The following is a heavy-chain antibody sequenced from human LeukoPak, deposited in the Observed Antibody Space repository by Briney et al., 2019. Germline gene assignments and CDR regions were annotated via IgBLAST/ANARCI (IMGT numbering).Heavy chain of an antibody. CDR1: GFSFSTYS. CDR3: ARGYYYGMDV. Sequence: GGSLRLSCAASGFSFSTYSMNWVRQAPGKGLEWVSYISNSGSTIYYGDSVKGRFTMSRDNAKNSVSLQMNSLRAEDTAVYYCARGYYYGMDVWGQGTTVTVS. V-gene: IGHV3-48*04. J-gene: IGHJ6*02. CDR2: ISNSGSTI.